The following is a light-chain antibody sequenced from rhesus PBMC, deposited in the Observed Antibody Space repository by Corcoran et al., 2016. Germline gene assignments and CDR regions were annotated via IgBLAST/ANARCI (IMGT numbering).Light chain of an antibody. Sequence: QAALTQPRSVSGSPGQSVTFSCTGTSSDIGGYNYVSWYQHHPGTAPKLMIYEVSKRPSGVSDRFSGSKSGNTASLTISGLQAEDESDYYCSSYAGSNTFIFGAGTRLTVL. CDR1: SSDIGGYNY. V-gene: IGLV2-32*02. CDR3: SSYAGSNTFI. CDR2: EVS. J-gene: IGLJ1*01.